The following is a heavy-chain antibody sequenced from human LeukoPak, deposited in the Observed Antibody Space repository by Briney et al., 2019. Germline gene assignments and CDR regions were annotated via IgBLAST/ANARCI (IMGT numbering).Heavy chain of an antibody. J-gene: IGHJ3*02. D-gene: IGHD3-10*01. CDR2: ISGSGGST. CDR3: AKHGSGSHDAFDI. V-gene: IGHV3-23*01. Sequence: GGSLGLSCAASGFTFSSYAMSWVSQAPGKGLGWVSAISGSGGSTYYADSVKGRFTISRDNSKNTLYLQMNSLRAEDTAVYYCAKHGSGSHDAFDIWGQGTMATVSS. CDR1: GFTFSSYA.